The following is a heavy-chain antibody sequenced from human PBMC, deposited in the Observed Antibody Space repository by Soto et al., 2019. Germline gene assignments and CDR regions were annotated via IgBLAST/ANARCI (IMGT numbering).Heavy chain of an antibody. CDR1: GGSFSGYY. CDR2: INHSGST. V-gene: IGHV4-34*01. Sequence: SETLSLTCAVYGGSFSGYYWSWIRQPPGKGLEWIGEINHSGSTNYNPSLKSRVTISVDTSKNQFSLKLSSVTAADTAVYYCARGLYYSSSVDYWGQGTLVTVSS. D-gene: IGHD6-6*01. J-gene: IGHJ4*02. CDR3: ARGLYYSSSVDY.